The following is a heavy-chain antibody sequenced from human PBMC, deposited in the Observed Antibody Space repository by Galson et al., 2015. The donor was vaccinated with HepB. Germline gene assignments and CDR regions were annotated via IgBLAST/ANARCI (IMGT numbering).Heavy chain of an antibody. J-gene: IGHJ6*02. Sequence: SLRLSCAASGFTVSSNYMSWVRQAPGKGLEWVSVIYSGGSTYYADSVKGRFTISRDNSKNTLYLQMNSLRAEDTAVYYCARSRWNYYDSSGYYNYYYYYGMDVWGQGTTVTVSS. CDR3: ARSRWNYYDSSGYYNYYYYYGMDV. D-gene: IGHD3-22*01. CDR1: GFTVSSNY. CDR2: IYSGGST. V-gene: IGHV3-66*02.